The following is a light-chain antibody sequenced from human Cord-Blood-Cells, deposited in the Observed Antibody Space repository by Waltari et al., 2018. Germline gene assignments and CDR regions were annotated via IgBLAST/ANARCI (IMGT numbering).Light chain of an antibody. V-gene: IGKV1-5*03. CDR2: KAS. J-gene: IGKJ2*01. Sequence: DIQTTQSPSTLSASVVDSVTITCRASQSISSWLAWYQQKPGKAPKLLIYKASSLESGVPSRFSGSGSGTEFTLTISSLQPDDFATYYCQQYNSYPYTFGQGTKLEIK. CDR1: QSISSW. CDR3: QQYNSYPYT.